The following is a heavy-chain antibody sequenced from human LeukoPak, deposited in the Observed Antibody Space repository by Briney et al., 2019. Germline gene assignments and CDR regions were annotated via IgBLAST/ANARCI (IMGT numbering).Heavy chain of an antibody. CDR3: ARGRISSSD. D-gene: IGHD6-13*01. CDR2: IHNSGST. J-gene: IGHJ4*02. CDR1: GGSISSYH. Sequence: SETLSLTCTVSGGSISSYHWSWIRQPPGKGLEWIGYIHNSGSTNYNPSLKSRVTISIDTSKNQISLELSSVTAADTAVYYCARGRISSSDWGQGTLVTVSS. V-gene: IGHV4-59*01.